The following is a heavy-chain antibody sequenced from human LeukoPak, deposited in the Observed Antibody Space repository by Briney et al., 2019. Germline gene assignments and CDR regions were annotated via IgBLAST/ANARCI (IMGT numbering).Heavy chain of an antibody. CDR3: ARSARDYFDY. V-gene: IGHV4-39*01. J-gene: IGHJ4*02. CDR2: IYYSGST. Sequence: SETLSLTCTVSGGSISSSSYYWGWIRRPPGKGLEWIGSIYYSGSTYYNPSLKSRVTISVDTSKNQFSLKLSSVTAADTAVYYCARSARDYFDYWGQGTLVTVSS. CDR1: GGSISSSSYY.